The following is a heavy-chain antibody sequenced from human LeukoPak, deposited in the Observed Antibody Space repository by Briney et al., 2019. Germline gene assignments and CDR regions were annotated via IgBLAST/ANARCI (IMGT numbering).Heavy chain of an antibody. CDR3: ARDSTYYDILTGYTLGEAHGMDV. Sequence: GGSLRLSCAASGFTFSNYGMHWVRQAPGKGLEWVAVIWYDGSNKYYADSVKGRFTISRDNSKNMLYLQMNSLRAEDTAVYYCARDSTYYDILTGYTLGEAHGMDVWGQGTTVTVSS. CDR1: GFTFSNYG. J-gene: IGHJ6*02. CDR2: IWYDGSNK. D-gene: IGHD3-9*01. V-gene: IGHV3-33*01.